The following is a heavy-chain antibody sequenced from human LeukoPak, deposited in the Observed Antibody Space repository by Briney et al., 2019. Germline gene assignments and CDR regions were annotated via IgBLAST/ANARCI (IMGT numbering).Heavy chain of an antibody. J-gene: IGHJ3*02. CDR3: ARESSLSGYSSDAFDI. V-gene: IGHV1-2*02. CDR2: INPNNGGT. Sequence: ASVKVSCKASGYTFTGYYMHWVRQAPGQGLEWMGWINPNNGGTNYAQKFQGRVTMTRDPSISTAYMELSRLRSDDTAVYYCARESSLSGYSSDAFDIWGQGTMVTVSS. CDR1: GYTFTGYY. D-gene: IGHD3-22*01.